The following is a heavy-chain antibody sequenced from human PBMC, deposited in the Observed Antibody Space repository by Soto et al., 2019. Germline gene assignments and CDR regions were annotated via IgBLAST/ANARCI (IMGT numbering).Heavy chain of an antibody. J-gene: IGHJ4*02. CDR3: ARAALPATAPFDY. Sequence: SETLSLTCTVSGGSISSGGYYWSWIRQPPGKGLEWIGYIYYSGSTNNNPSLQSRVTISVDTSKNQFSLKLSSVTAADTAVYYCARAALPATAPFDYVGQGNLVTGS. D-gene: IGHD2-2*01. CDR2: IYYSGST. V-gene: IGHV4-61*08. CDR1: GGSISSGGYY.